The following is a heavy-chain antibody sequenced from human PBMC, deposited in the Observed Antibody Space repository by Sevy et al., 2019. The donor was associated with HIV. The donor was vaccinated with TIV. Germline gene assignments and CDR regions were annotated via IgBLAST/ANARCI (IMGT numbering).Heavy chain of an antibody. CDR3: ARDEYYDILTGFHYGMDV. J-gene: IGHJ6*02. D-gene: IGHD3-9*01. CDR1: GFTFSSYS. V-gene: IGHV3-48*02. CDR2: ISSSSSTI. Sequence: GGSLRLSCAASGFTFSSYSMNWVRQAPGKGLEWVSYISSSSSTIYYADSVKGRFTISRDNAKNSLYLQMNSLRDEDTAVYYCARDEYYDILTGFHYGMDVWGQGTTVTVSS.